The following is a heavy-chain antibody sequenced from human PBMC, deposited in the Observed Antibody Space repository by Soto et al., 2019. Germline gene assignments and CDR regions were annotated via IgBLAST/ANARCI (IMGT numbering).Heavy chain of an antibody. CDR2: FDPEDGET. D-gene: IGHD5-12*01. CDR1: GYTLTELS. Sequence: ASVKVSCKVSGYTLTELSMHWVRQAPGKGLEWMGGFDPEDGETIYAQKFQGRVTMTEDTSTDTAYMELSSLRSEDTAVYYCATGFHNRAPGYSGYDLNFDYWGQGTLVTVSS. J-gene: IGHJ4*02. CDR3: ATGFHNRAPGYSGYDLNFDY. V-gene: IGHV1-24*01.